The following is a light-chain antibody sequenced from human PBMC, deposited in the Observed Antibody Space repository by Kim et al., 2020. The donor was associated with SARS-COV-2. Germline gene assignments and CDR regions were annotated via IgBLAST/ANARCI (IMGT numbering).Light chain of an antibody. V-gene: IGLV4-69*01. Sequence: SVNLTCTLSSGHINNAIAWHLQQPEKGPRYVMKVNSDGSHGKGDGIPDRFSGSSSGAERYLTISSLQSEDEADYYCQTWGTGIWVFGGGTQLTVL. CDR1: SGHINNA. J-gene: IGLJ3*02. CDR3: QTWGTGIWV. CDR2: VNSDGSH.